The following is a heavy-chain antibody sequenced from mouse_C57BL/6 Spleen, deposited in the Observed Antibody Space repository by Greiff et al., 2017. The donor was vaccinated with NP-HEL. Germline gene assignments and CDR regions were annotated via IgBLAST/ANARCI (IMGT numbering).Heavy chain of an antibody. CDR1: GFTFSSYA. V-gene: IGHV5-4*01. CDR2: ISDGGSYT. J-gene: IGHJ2*01. Sequence: EVQLQESGGGLVKPGGSLKLSCAASGFTFSSYAMSWVRQTPEKRLEWVATISDGGSYTYYPDNVKGRFTISRDNAKNNLYLQMSHLKSEDTAMYYCARVFYDGYSYFDYWGQGTTLTVSS. D-gene: IGHD2-3*01. CDR3: ARVFYDGYSYFDY.